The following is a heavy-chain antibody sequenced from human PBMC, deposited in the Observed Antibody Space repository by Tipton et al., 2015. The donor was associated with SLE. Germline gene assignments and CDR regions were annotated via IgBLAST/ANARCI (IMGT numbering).Heavy chain of an antibody. CDR3: ARAPGLERPYYYFYYMDV. J-gene: IGHJ6*03. Sequence: LRLSCAVYGGSFSAYYWSWIRQHPGKGLEWIGEINHSGSTNYNPSLKSRVTISVDTSKNQFSLKLNSVTAADTAVYYCARAPGLERPYYYFYYMDVWGKGTTVTVSS. CDR2: INHSGST. CDR1: GGSFSAYY. V-gene: IGHV4-34*01. D-gene: IGHD1-1*01.